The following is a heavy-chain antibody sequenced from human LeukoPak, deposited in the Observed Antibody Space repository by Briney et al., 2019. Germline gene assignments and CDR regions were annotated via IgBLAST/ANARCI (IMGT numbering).Heavy chain of an antibody. V-gene: IGHV1-69*05. CDR1: GGTFSSYA. Sequence: VASVKVSCKASGGTFSSYAISWVRQAPGQGLEWMGRIIPIFGTANYAQKFQGRVTITTDESTSTAYMELSSLRSEDTAVYYCAALGYCTNGVCAGIDYWGQGTLVTVSS. J-gene: IGHJ4*02. CDR3: AALGYCTNGVCAGIDY. CDR2: IIPIFGTA. D-gene: IGHD2-8*01.